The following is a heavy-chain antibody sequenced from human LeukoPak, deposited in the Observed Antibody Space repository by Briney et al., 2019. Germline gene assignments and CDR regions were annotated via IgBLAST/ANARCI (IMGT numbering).Heavy chain of an antibody. CDR3: ARQATVTKWFDY. CDR2: IIPIFGTA. J-gene: IGHJ4*02. D-gene: IGHD4-17*01. CDR1: GGTFSSYA. Sequence: SVKVSCKASGGTFSSYAISWVRQAPGQGLEWMGGIIPIFGTANYAQKFQGRVTITADESTSTAYMELSSLRSEDTAVYYCARQATVTKWFDYWGQGTLVTVSS. V-gene: IGHV1-69*13.